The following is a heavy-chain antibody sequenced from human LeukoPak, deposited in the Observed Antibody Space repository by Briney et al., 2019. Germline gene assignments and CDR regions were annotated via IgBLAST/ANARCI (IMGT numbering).Heavy chain of an antibody. V-gene: IGHV1-2*02. J-gene: IGHJ4*02. CDR2: INPKSGET. Sequence: ASVKVSCKASGYTFTVYYMHWIRQAPGQGLEWMGWINPKSGETNYAQKFQGRVTMTRDTSISTAYMELSRLRSDDTAVYYCGRAAAPEWGDYWGQGTLVTVSS. CDR3: GRAAAPEWGDY. CDR1: GYTFTVYY. D-gene: IGHD6-13*01.